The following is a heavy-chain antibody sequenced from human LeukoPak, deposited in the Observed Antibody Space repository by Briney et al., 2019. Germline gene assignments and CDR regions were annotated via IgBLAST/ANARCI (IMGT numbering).Heavy chain of an antibody. CDR3: ARHIGGGIEDMDV. CDR1: GGSIGTYY. D-gene: IGHD3-16*02. Sequence: SETLSLTCTVSGGSIGTYYWSWIRQSPGKGLEWIGYIYVTGTRYNPYLQSRVTISVDRSRKQFFLKMSSVTAAGTAVYYCARHIGGGIEDMDVWGKGTKVIVSS. CDR2: IYVTGT. V-gene: IGHV4-59*08. J-gene: IGHJ6*03.